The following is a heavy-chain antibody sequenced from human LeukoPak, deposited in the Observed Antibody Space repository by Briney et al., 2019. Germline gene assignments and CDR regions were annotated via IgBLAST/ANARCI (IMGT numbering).Heavy chain of an antibody. J-gene: IGHJ4*02. V-gene: IGHV4-38-2*02. CDR1: GYSISSGYY. CDR3: ARGRGSPDLFDY. Sequence: PSETLSLTCTVSGYSISSGYYWGWIRQPPGKGLEWIGSISHSGSTYYNPSLKGRVTISVDTSKNQFSLKLSSVTAADTAVYYCARGRGSPDLFDYWGQGTLVTVSS. CDR2: ISHSGST. D-gene: IGHD3-10*01.